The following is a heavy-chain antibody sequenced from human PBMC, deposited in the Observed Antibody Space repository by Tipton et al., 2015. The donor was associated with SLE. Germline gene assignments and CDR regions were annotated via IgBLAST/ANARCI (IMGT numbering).Heavy chain of an antibody. CDR1: VYSISSSHW. J-gene: IGHJ6*02. D-gene: IGHD2-2*01. CDR2: VFRGGST. V-gene: IGHV4-4*02. CDR3: ARGCSSSTCEPFYFFGMDV. Sequence: TLSLTCNVSVYSISSSHWWGWIRQPPGKGLEWIGEVFRGGSTNYSPSLESRVTITVDMSKNQFSLRLISVTAADTAVYYCARGCSSSTCEPFYFFGMDVWGQGTTVTVSS.